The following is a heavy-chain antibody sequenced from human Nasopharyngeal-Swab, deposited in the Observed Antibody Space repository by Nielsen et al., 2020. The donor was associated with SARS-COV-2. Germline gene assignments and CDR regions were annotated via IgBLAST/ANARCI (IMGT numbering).Heavy chain of an antibody. D-gene: IGHD5-24*01. Sequence: VRQAPGKGLEWIAEVYHSGSTNYNPSLDSRLTISVDESKNQFSLKLTSVTAADTAVYYCARGGWQLSSLPMDVWGQGTTVTVSS. CDR2: VYHSGST. V-gene: IGHV4-4*02. CDR3: ARGGWQLSSLPMDV. J-gene: IGHJ6*02.